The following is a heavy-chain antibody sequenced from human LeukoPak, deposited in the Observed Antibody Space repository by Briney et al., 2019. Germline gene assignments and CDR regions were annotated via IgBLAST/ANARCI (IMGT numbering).Heavy chain of an antibody. Sequence: GGSLRLSCAASGFTFSSYAMSWVRQAPGKGLEWVSAISGSGGSTYYADSVKGRFTISRDNSKNTLYLQMNSLRAEDTAVYHCAKDIGVVGALDYWGQGTLVTVSS. CDR1: GFTFSSYA. J-gene: IGHJ4*02. D-gene: IGHD1-26*01. CDR2: ISGSGGST. CDR3: AKDIGVVGALDY. V-gene: IGHV3-23*01.